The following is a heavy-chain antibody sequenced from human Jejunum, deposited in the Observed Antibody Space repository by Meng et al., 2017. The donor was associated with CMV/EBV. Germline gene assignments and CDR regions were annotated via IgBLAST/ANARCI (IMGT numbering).Heavy chain of an antibody. CDR2: ISGSSTYI. V-gene: IGHV3-21*01. CDR3: ARAIDYGDPNWFDP. D-gene: IGHD4-17*01. CDR1: GFSFTSYS. Sequence: SGFSFTSYSITWVRQAPGKGLEWLSYISGSSTYIYHADSVKGRFTISRDNAKNSVYLQMNRLRAEDTAVYYCARAIDYGDPNWFDPWGQGTLVTVSS. J-gene: IGHJ5*02.